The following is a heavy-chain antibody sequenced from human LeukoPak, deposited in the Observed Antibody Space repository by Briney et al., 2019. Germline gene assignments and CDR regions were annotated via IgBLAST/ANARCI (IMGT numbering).Heavy chain of an antibody. V-gene: IGHV5-51*01. D-gene: IGHD6-13*01. CDR2: IFPRDSNT. CDR3: ARHPIAAGGAYNWFDP. J-gene: IGHJ5*02. Sequence: GESLKISCKGSGYGSGYSFTSHWIAWVRQMPGKGLEWMGIIFPRDSNTIYSPSFQGQVTISVDTSINTAYLQWISLKASDTAMYYCARHPIAAGGAYNWFDPWXXXTLVTVSX. CDR1: GYSFTSHW.